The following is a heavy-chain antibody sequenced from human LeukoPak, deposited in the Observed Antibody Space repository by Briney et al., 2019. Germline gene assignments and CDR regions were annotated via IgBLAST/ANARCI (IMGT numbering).Heavy chain of an antibody. V-gene: IGHV4-59*08. CDR1: GGSISTYY. CDR3: ARHLAAAGTGFDY. CDR2: IYYIGGT. J-gene: IGHJ4*02. Sequence: SETLSLTCTVSGGSISTYYWSSIRQPPGKGLEWIAYIYYIGGTNYNPSLKSRVTISVDTSNNRFSLKLSSVTAADTAVYYCARHLAAAGTGFDYWGQGTLVTVSS. D-gene: IGHD6-13*01.